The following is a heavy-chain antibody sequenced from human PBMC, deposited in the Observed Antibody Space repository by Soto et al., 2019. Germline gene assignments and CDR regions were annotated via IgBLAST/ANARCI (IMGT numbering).Heavy chain of an antibody. CDR2: ISAYNHYT. V-gene: IGHV1-18*01. Sequence: QVDLVQSGPEVRKPGASVNVSCKASGYTFSTYGISWVRQAPGQALEWMGWISAYNHYTNYAQKFQGRVTMTTDTSTNTAYLELRSLRSGDTAMYFCARVGPSREVPYPFEYWGQGTLVTVSS. D-gene: IGHD1-26*01. CDR1: GYTFSTYG. J-gene: IGHJ4*02. CDR3: ARVGPSREVPYPFEY.